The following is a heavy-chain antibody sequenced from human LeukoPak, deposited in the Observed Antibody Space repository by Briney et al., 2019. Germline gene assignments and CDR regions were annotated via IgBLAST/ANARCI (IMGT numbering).Heavy chain of an antibody. V-gene: IGHV4-39*07. CDR2: IYYSGNTY. J-gene: IGHJ5*02. D-gene: IGHD6-13*01. Sequence: ASETLSLTCTVSGGSISSSSYYWAWIRQPPGKGLEWIGTIYYSGNTYYYNPSLKSRVTISVDTSKNQFSLKLSSVTAADTAVYHCARERRAAVPFDPWGQGTLVTVSS. CDR1: GGSISSSSYY. CDR3: ARERRAAVPFDP.